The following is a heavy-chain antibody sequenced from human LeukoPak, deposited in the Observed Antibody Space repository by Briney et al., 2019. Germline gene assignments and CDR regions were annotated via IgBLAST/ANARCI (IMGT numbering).Heavy chain of an antibody. Sequence: ASVTVSCMASGYTFTDYYLYWVRQAPGQGLEWMGWINPNSGGTNYAQKFQGRVTMTRDTSISTAYVELSRLRSDDTAVYYCARDGTSVMVDFDYWGQGTLVAVSS. J-gene: IGHJ4*02. CDR1: GYTFTDYY. CDR2: INPNSGGT. D-gene: IGHD5-18*01. CDR3: ARDGTSVMVDFDY. V-gene: IGHV1-2*02.